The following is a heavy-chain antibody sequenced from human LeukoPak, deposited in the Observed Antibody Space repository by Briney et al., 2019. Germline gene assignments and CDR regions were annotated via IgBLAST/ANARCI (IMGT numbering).Heavy chain of an antibody. CDR3: AKGDPAVVVVAANDY. J-gene: IGHJ4*02. V-gene: IGHV3-30*04. CDR2: ISYDGSNK. D-gene: IGHD2-15*01. CDR1: GFTFSSYA. Sequence: PGGSLRLSCAASGFTFSSYAMHWVRQAPGKGLEWVAVISYDGSNKYYADSVKGRFTISRDNSKNTLYLQMNSLRAEDTAVYYCAKGDPAVVVVAANDYWGQGTLVTVSS.